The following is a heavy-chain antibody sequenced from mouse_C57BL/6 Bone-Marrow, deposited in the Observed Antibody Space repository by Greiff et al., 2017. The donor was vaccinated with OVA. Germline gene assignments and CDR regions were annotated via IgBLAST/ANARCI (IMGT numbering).Heavy chain of an antibody. CDR3: ARWVFISTVSRYFDV. V-gene: IGHV1-9*01. J-gene: IGHJ1*03. CDR1: GYTFTGYW. Sequence: VQLQQSGAELMKPGASVTLSCKASGYTFTGYWIEWVKQTPGHGLEWIGEILPGSGSTNYNEKFTGKATFTADTASSTAYMQLSSLTTEDSAINYCARWVFISTVSRYFDVWGTGTTVTVSS. CDR2: ILPGSGST. D-gene: IGHD1-1*01.